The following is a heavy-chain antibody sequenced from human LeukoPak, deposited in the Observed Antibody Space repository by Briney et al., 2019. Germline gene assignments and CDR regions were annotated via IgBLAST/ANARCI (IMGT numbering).Heavy chain of an antibody. V-gene: IGHV4-59*01. CDR3: ARARGPTSPIDY. CDR2: IYYTGST. D-gene: IGHD1-26*01. Sequence: SETLSLTCTVSGGSISSYYGSCIPQPPGKRLEWIAYIYYTGSTNYNPSLKSRFTISVDTSYNQFSLKLSSGTAAETAVYYCARARGPTSPIDYWGQGTLVTVSS. CDR1: GGSISSYY. J-gene: IGHJ4*02.